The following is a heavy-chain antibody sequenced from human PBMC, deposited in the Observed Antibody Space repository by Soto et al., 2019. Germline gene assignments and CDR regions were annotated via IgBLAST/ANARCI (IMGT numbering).Heavy chain of an antibody. CDR2: IWYDGTQK. Sequence: QVQLEESGGGVVQPGRSLRLSCEASGFTFNTYSMHWVRQPPGKGLEWLAAIWYDGTQKYYADSVKGRFIISRDNSKKTLYLEMNSLRAADTAVYYCARAVGTTVTGLWHFDSWGQGTLVTVSS. CDR3: ARAVGTTVTGLWHFDS. D-gene: IGHD4-17*01. CDR1: GFTFNTYS. V-gene: IGHV3-33*01. J-gene: IGHJ4*02.